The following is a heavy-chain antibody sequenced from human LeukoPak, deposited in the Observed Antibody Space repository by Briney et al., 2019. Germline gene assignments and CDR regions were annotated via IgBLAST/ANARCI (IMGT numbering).Heavy chain of an antibody. V-gene: IGHV1-69*05. Sequence: ASVKVSCKASGGTFSSYAISWVRQAPGQGLEWMGGIIPIFGTANYAQKFQGRVTITTDESTSTAYMELSSLRSEDTAVYYCVGRGSGTGYFDYWGQGTLVTVSS. CDR3: VGRGSGTGYFDY. CDR1: GGTFSSYA. D-gene: IGHD3-10*01. CDR2: IIPIFGTA. J-gene: IGHJ4*02.